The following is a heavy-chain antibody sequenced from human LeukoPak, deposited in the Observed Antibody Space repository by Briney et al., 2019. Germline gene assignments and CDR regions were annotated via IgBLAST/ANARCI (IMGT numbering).Heavy chain of an antibody. J-gene: IGHJ6*03. CDR1: GITFSSYS. V-gene: IGHV3-21*01. CDR3: ARDTGYYGSGYYYYMDV. D-gene: IGHD3-10*01. Sequence: GGSLRLSCAASGITFSSYSMNWVRQAPGKGLEWVSSISSSSSYIYYADSVKGRFTISRDNAKNSLYLQMNSLRAEDTAVYYCARDTGYYGSGYYYYMDVWGKGTTVTVSS. CDR2: ISSSSSYI.